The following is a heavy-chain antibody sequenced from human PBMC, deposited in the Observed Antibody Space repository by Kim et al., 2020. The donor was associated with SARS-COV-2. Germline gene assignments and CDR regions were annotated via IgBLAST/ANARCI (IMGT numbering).Heavy chain of an antibody. CDR2: IYYSGST. Sequence: SETLSLTCTVSGGSISSYYWSWIRQPPGKGLEWIGYIYYSGSTNYNPSLKSRVTISVDTSKNQFSLKLSSVTAADTAVYYCARESGCSSTSCYAGIYNWFDPWGQGTLVTVSS. V-gene: IGHV4-59*01. D-gene: IGHD2-2*01. CDR3: ARESGCSSTSCYAGIYNWFDP. CDR1: GGSISSYY. J-gene: IGHJ5*02.